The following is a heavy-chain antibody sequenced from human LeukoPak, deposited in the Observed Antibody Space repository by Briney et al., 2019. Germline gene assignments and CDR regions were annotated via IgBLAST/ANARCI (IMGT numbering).Heavy chain of an antibody. CDR2: IYYSGST. CDR1: GGSISSGGYY. D-gene: IGHD1-7*01. CDR3: ARGPRGGTSGAYSYYYYYMDV. J-gene: IGHJ6*03. Sequence: SQTLSLTCTVSGGSISSGGYYWSWIRQHPGKGLEWIGYIYYSGSTYYNPSLKSRVTISVDTSKNQFSLKLSSVTAADTAVYYCARGPRGGTSGAYSYYYYYMDVWGKGTTVTVSS. V-gene: IGHV4-31*03.